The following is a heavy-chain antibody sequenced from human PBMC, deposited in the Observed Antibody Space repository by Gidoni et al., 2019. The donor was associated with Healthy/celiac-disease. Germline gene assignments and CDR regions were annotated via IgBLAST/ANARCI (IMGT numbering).Heavy chain of an antibody. D-gene: IGHD6-13*01. CDR2: INPNSGGT. Sequence: QVQLVQSGAEVKKPGASVKVSCQASGYTFTGYYMHWVRQAPGQGLEWMGWINPNSGGTNYAQKFQGWVTMTRDTSISTAYMELSRLRSDDTAVYYCARDAAAGSGVGFVDYWGQGTLVTVSS. J-gene: IGHJ4*02. V-gene: IGHV1-2*04. CDR1: GYTFTGYY. CDR3: ARDAAAGSGVGFVDY.